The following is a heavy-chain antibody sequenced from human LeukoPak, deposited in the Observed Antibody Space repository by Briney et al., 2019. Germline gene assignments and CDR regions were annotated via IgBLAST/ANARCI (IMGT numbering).Heavy chain of an antibody. J-gene: IGHJ5*02. CDR2: IFHTGST. D-gene: IGHD3-10*01. CDR3: ARELWFANAPGSWLDP. CDR1: GDSISSGSYS. Sequence: PSQTLSLTCDVSGDSISSGSYSWSWIRQPPGRGLEWIGYIFHTGSTFYNPSIRSRVTISVDNSKNHFSLRLTSVTAADTAGYCCARELWFANAPGSWLDPWGQGTLVTVSP. V-gene: IGHV4-30-2*01.